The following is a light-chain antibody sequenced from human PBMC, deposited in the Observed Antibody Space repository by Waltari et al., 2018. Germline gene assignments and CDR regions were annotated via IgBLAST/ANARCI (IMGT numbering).Light chain of an antibody. CDR3: AAWDDSLNGRWV. V-gene: IGLV1-44*01. Sequence: QSEMSQPPSVSGTPGQTVTISCSGRSSNVGSNVVNWYQQLPGTAPKHLIYRNDRRPSGVPDRFSGSKSGTSASLAISGLQSEDEADYYCAAWDDSLNGRWVFGAGTKLTVL. CDR2: RND. J-gene: IGLJ2*01. CDR1: SSNVGSNV.